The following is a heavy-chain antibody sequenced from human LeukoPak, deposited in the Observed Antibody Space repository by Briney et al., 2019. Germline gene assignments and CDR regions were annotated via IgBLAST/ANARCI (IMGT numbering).Heavy chain of an antibody. CDR2: IIPIFGTA. D-gene: IGHD3-10*01. V-gene: IGHV1-69*01. J-gene: IGHJ4*02. CDR3: ARESGSSKDRGFDY. CDR1: GGTFSSYA. Sequence: GASVKVSCKASGGTFSSYAISWVRQAPGQGFEWMGGIIPIFGTANYAQKFQGRVTITADESTSTAYMELSSLRSEDTAVYYCARESGSSKDRGFDYWGQGTLVTVSS.